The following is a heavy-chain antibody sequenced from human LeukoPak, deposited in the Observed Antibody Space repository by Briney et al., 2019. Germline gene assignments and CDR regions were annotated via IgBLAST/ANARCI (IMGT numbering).Heavy chain of an antibody. D-gene: IGHD6-6*01. Sequence: SETLSLTCTVSGGSISITSYYWGWIRQPPGKGLEWVASIYYTGNTYYNPSLKSRVTISVDTSKNQFSLKLSSVTAADTAVYYCAREPFVAWFDPWGQGTLVTVSS. CDR3: AREPFVAWFDP. J-gene: IGHJ5*02. CDR2: IYYTGNT. CDR1: GGSISITSYY. V-gene: IGHV4-39*07.